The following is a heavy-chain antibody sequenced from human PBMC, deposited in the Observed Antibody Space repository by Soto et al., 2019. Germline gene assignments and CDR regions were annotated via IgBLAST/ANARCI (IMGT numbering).Heavy chain of an antibody. V-gene: IGHV1-69*13. CDR2: IIPIFGTA. CDR1: GGTFSSYA. D-gene: IGHD5-12*01. CDR3: ASPSRDGYNGFDY. J-gene: IGHJ4*02. Sequence: GASVKVSCKASGGTFSSYAISWVRQAPGQGLEWMGGIIPIFGTASYAQKFQGRVTITADESTSTAYMGLSSLRSGDTAVYYCASPSRDGYNGFDYWGQGTLVTVSS.